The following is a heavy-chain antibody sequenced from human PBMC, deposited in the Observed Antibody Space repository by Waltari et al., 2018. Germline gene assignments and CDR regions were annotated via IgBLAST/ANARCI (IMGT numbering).Heavy chain of an antibody. CDR3: ARDGAVTDGFDY. CDR1: GFTFSSYA. Sequence: EVQLLESGGGLVQPGGSLRLSCAASGFTFSSYAMSWVRQAPGKGLEWVSAISGSGGSTYYADSVKGRFTISRDNSKNTLYLQMNSLRAEDTAVYYCARDGAVTDGFDYWGQGTLVTVSS. CDR2: ISGSGGST. V-gene: IGHV3-23*01. J-gene: IGHJ4*02. D-gene: IGHD4-4*01.